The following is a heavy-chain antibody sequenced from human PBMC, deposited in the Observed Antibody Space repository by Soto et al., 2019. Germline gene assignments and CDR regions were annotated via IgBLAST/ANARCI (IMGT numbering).Heavy chain of an antibody. D-gene: IGHD1-1*01. CDR2: IGGNGGST. CDR1: GFTFSGYA. J-gene: IGHJ4*02. Sequence: GGSLRLSFAASGFTFSGYAMSWVRQAPGKGLEWVSGIGGNGGSTYYADSVKGRFTISRDNSKNTLYLQMNSLRADDTAVYYCAKSLSASPNYFFDYWGQGTVVTVSS. CDR3: AKSLSASPNYFFDY. V-gene: IGHV3-23*01.